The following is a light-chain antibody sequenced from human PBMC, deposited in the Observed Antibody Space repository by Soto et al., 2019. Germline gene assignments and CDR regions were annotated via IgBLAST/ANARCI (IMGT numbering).Light chain of an antibody. J-gene: IGLJ1*01. CDR1: SSNIGGNS. CDR2: DDD. CDR3: GSWESSLSAYV. Sequence: VLTQPPSVSAAPGQKVTISCSGSSSNIGGNSVSWYQQLPGTAPKLLIYDDDKRSSGIPDRFSGSKSGTSATLGITGFQTGDEADYYCGSWESSLSAYVFTTGTKVTVL. V-gene: IGLV1-51*01.